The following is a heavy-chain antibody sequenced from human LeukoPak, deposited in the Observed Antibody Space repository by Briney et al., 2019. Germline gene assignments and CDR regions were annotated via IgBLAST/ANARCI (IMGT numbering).Heavy chain of an antibody. J-gene: IGHJ3*02. V-gene: IGHV4-59*01. CDR1: GGSISSYY. CDR3: ARPNGIGAFDI. Sequence: SETLSLTCTVSGGSISSYYWSWIRQPPGKGLEWIGYIYYSGSTNYNPSLKSRVTISVDTSKNQFSLKLSSVTAADTAVYYCARPNGIGAFDIWGQGTMVTVSS. D-gene: IGHD1-1*01. CDR2: IYYSGST.